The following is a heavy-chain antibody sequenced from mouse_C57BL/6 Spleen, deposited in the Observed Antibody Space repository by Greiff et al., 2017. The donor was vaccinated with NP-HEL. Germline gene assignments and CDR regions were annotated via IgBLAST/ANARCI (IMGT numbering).Heavy chain of an antibody. Sequence: QVQLQQPGAELVRPGSSVKLPCKASGYTFTSYWMDWVKQRPGQGLEWIGNIYPSDSETHYNQKFKDKATLTVDKSSSTAYMQLSSLTSEASAVYYCARRWLLYDYWGQGTTLTVSS. CDR3: ARRWLLYDY. CDR1: GYTFTSYW. D-gene: IGHD2-3*01. V-gene: IGHV1-61*01. J-gene: IGHJ2*01. CDR2: IYPSDSET.